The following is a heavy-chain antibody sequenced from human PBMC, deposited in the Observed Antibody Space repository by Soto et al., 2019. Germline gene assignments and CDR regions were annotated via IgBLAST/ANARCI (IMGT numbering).Heavy chain of an antibody. CDR2: IYYSGST. CDR3: ARVGTIFGVVTPGGDI. CDR1: GGSISSGGYS. D-gene: IGHD3-3*01. Sequence: SETLSHTCPVSGGSISSGGYSWSWIRQHPGKGLEWIGYIYYSGSTYYNPSLKSRVTISVDTSKNQFSLKLSSVTAADTAVYYCARVGTIFGVVTPGGDIWGQGTMVT. V-gene: IGHV4-31*03. J-gene: IGHJ3*02.